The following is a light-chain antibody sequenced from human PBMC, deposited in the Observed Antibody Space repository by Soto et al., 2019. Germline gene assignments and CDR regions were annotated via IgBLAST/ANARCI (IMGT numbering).Light chain of an antibody. J-gene: IGLJ3*02. Sequence: ALTQPASVSGSPGQSITISCTGTSSDVGGYNYVSWYQQHPGKAPKLMIYDVSYRPSGVSNRFSGSKSGNTASLAISELQAEDEGDYYCSSYTSSSALVFGGGTQLTVL. CDR1: SSDVGGYNY. V-gene: IGLV2-14*01. CDR2: DVS. CDR3: SSYTSSSALV.